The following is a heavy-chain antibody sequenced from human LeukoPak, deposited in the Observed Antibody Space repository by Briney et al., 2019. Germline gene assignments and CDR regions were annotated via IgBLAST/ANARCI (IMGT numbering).Heavy chain of an antibody. J-gene: IGHJ4*02. V-gene: IGHV4-34*01. D-gene: IGHD3-10*01. CDR3: ARDRLLWFGELLSDY. Sequence: SETLSLTCAVYGGSFSGYYWSWIRQPPGKGLEWIGEINHSGSTNYNPSLKSRVTISVDTSKNQFSLKLSSVTAADTAVYYCARDRLLWFGELLSDYWGQGTLVTVSS. CDR1: GGSFSGYY. CDR2: INHSGST.